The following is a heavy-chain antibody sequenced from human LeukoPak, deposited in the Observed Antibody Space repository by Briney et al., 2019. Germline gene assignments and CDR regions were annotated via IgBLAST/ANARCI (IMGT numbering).Heavy chain of an antibody. CDR1: GYTFTSYY. J-gene: IGHJ4*02. D-gene: IGHD5-24*01. CDR2: INPSGGST. Sequence: ATVNVSCKASGYTFTSYYMHWVRQAPGQGLEWMGIINPSGGSTSYAQKFQGRVTMTRDTSTSTVYMELSSQRSEDTAVYYCAGGEMATIYYFDYWGQGTLVTVSS. CDR3: AGGEMATIYYFDY. V-gene: IGHV1-46*01.